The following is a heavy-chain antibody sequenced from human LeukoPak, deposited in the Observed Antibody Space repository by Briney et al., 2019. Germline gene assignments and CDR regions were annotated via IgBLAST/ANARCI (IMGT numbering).Heavy chain of an antibody. CDR3: ARAYGSGSYLFDY. CDR1: GGSISSYY. D-gene: IGHD3-10*01. J-gene: IGHJ4*02. Sequence: SETLSLTCTVSGGSISSYYWSWIRQPPGKGLEWLGYIYYSGSTNYNPSLKSRVTISVDTSKNQFSLKLSSVTAADTAVYYCARAYGSGSYLFDYWGQGTLVTVSS. CDR2: IYYSGST. V-gene: IGHV4-59*01.